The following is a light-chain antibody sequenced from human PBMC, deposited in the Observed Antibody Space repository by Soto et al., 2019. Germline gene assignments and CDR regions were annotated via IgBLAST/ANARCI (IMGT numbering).Light chain of an antibody. Sequence: QSVLTQPPSVSAAPGQRVTISCSGTTSNIGNNYVSWYQQFPGTAPKLLIYENNRRPSGIPDRFSGSKSGTSATLHISGLQNGDEAIYFCGTWDNRLKTVFGGGTKLTVL. CDR3: GTWDNRLKTV. J-gene: IGLJ2*01. CDR1: TSNIGNNY. V-gene: IGLV1-51*02. CDR2: ENN.